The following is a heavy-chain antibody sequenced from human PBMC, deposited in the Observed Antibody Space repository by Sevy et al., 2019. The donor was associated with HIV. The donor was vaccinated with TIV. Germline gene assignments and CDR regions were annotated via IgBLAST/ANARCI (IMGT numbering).Heavy chain of an antibody. V-gene: IGHV3-30*02. J-gene: IGHJ6*02. CDR1: GFTFSSYG. Sequence: GGSLRLSCAASGFTFSSYGMHWVRQAPGKGLEWVAFIRYDGSNKYYADSVKGRFTISRDNSKNTLYLQMNSLRAEDTAVYYCAQDGGITIFGVVIIPQCYYGMDVWGQGTTVTVSS. CDR2: IRYDGSNK. D-gene: IGHD3-3*01. CDR3: AQDGGITIFGVVIIPQCYYGMDV.